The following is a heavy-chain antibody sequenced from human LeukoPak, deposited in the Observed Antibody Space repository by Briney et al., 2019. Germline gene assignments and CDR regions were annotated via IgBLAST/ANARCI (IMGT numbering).Heavy chain of an antibody. Sequence: SEALSLTCAVYGGSFSGYYWSWIRQPPGKGLEWIGEINHSGSTNYNPSLKSRVTISVDTSKNQFSLKLSSVTAADTAVYYCARGRPRNCWFDPWGQGTLVTVSS. CDR3: ARGRPRNCWFDP. CDR2: INHSGST. J-gene: IGHJ5*02. CDR1: GGSFSGYY. V-gene: IGHV4-34*01. D-gene: IGHD1-1*01.